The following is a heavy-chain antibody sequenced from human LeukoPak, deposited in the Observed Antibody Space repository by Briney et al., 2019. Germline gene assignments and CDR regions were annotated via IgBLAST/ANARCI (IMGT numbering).Heavy chain of an antibody. Sequence: SVKVSCKASGGTFSSYAISWVRQAPGQGLEWMGGIIPIFGTANYAQKFQGRVTITPDESTSTAYMELSSLRSEDTAVYYCARDRDLYSGYDSSPYYFGYWGQGTLVTVSS. CDR1: GGTFSSYA. J-gene: IGHJ4*02. CDR2: IIPIFGTA. CDR3: ARDRDLYSGYDSSPYYFGY. D-gene: IGHD5-12*01. V-gene: IGHV1-69*01.